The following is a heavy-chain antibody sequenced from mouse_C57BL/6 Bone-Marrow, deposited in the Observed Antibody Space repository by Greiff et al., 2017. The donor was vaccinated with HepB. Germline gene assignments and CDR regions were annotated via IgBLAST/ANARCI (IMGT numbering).Heavy chain of an antibody. CDR1: GFTFSDFY. D-gene: IGHD4-1*01. V-gene: IGHV7-1*01. CDR2: SRNKANDYTT. Sequence: EVQLVDSGGGLVQSGRSLRLSCATSGFTFSDFYMEWVRQAPGKGLEWIAASRNKANDYTTEYSASVKGRFIVSRDTSQSILYLQMNALRAEDTAIYYCARDALTGTGAMDYWGQGTSVTVSS. CDR3: ARDALTGTGAMDY. J-gene: IGHJ4*01.